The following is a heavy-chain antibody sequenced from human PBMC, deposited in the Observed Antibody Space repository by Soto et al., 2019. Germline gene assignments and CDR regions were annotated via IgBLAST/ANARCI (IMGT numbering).Heavy chain of an antibody. CDR2: ISAYNGNT. CDR1: GYTFTSYG. D-gene: IGHD2-2*02. J-gene: IGHJ2*01. Sequence: QVQLVQSGAEVKKPGASVKVSCKASGYTFTSYGISWVRQAPGQGLEWMGWISAYNGNTNYAQKLQGRVTMTTDTSPSTAYMELRSLRSDDTAVYYCARDNEIVVVPAAIRAGPYFDLWGRGTLVTVSS. V-gene: IGHV1-18*01. CDR3: ARDNEIVVVPAAIRAGPYFDL.